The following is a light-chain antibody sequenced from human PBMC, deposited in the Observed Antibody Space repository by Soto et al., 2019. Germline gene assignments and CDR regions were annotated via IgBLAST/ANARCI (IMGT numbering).Light chain of an antibody. Sequence: EIVLTQSPGTLSLSPGERAALSCRASQSVHRNYLAWYQQRPGQAPRLLIYDASTRATGIPDRFSGSGSGTDFTLTISRLQPEDFAVYYCQQYGTAPWTFGQGTKVEIK. CDR1: QSVHRNY. V-gene: IGKV3-20*01. CDR2: DAS. CDR3: QQYGTAPWT. J-gene: IGKJ1*01.